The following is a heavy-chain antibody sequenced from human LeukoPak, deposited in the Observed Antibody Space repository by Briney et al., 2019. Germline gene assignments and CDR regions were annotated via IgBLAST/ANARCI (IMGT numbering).Heavy chain of an antibody. CDR2: IYYTGIT. D-gene: IGHD3-16*01. V-gene: IGHV4-31*03. Sequence: PSETPSLTCTVSGGSISSGSHYYNWIRQHPGKGLEWIGYIYYTGITSYNPSLKSRVTMSVDTSMNQVSLKVTSLTAADTAVYYCAASSGVTLGRFWGQGALVTVSS. CDR1: GGSISSGSHY. J-gene: IGHJ4*02. CDR3: AASSGVTLGRF.